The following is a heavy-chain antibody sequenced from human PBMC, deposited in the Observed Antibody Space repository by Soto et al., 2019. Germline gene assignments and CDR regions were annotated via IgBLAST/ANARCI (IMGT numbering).Heavy chain of an antibody. CDR3: ARAILVLRYFDWSPRDLFDY. CDR2: ISAYNGNT. V-gene: IGHV1-18*01. Sequence: QVQLVQSGAEVKKPGASVKVSCKASGYTFTSYGISWVRQAPGQGLEWMGWISAYNGNTNYAQKLQGRVTMTTDTSTSTAYMELRSLRSDDTAVYYCARAILVLRYFDWSPRDLFDYWGQGTLVTVSS. D-gene: IGHD3-9*01. J-gene: IGHJ4*02. CDR1: GYTFTSYG.